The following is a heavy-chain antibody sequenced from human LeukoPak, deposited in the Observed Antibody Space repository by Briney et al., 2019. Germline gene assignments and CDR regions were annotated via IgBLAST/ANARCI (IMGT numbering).Heavy chain of an antibody. J-gene: IGHJ4*02. CDR1: GFTLGRYW. Sequence: GGSLRLSCAASGFTLGRYWMHWFRQAPGTGLVWVARSNSDGKITDYADSVRGRFTTSRDNAKNSLYLQMNSLRAEDTAVYYCARDQDRENFDYWGQGTLVTVSS. CDR2: SNSDGKIT. V-gene: IGHV3-74*01. CDR3: ARDQDRENFDY.